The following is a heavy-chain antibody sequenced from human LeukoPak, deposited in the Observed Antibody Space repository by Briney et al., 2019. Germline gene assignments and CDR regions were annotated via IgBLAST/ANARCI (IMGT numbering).Heavy chain of an antibody. V-gene: IGHV1-2*02. Sequence: ASVKVSCKASGYTFTGYYIHWVRQAPGQGLEWMGWIDVDNGGTKYAQNFQSRVTMTRDTSVTTAYMDLIRLKSDDTAVYYCAPRGGSASLHFDSWGQGTLVTVSS. J-gene: IGHJ4*02. CDR1: GYTFTGYY. CDR2: IDVDNGGT. CDR3: APRGGSASLHFDS. D-gene: IGHD3-16*01.